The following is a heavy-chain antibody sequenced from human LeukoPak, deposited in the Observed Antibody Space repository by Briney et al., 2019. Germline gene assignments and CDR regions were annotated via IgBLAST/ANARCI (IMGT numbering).Heavy chain of an antibody. CDR3: ARQEAGYYDSSGYKYNWFDP. V-gene: IGHV5-51*01. Sequence: RGESLKISCKGSGYSFTSYWIGWVRQMPGKGLEWMGIIYPGDSDTRYSPSFQGQVTISADKSISTAYLQWSSLKASDTAMYYCARQEAGYYDSSGYKYNWFDPWGQGTLVTVSS. CDR2: IYPGDSDT. CDR1: GYSFTSYW. D-gene: IGHD3-22*01. J-gene: IGHJ5*02.